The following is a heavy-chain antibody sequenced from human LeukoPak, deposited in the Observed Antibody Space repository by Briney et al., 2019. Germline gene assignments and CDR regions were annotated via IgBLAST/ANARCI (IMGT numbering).Heavy chain of an antibody. CDR3: ARDSAGNDY. Sequence: PGGSLRLSCAASGFTFSTYWMSWVLQAPGKGLEWVANIKQDGSEKYYVDPVKGRFTISRDNAKNSLYLQMNSLRAEDTAMYYCARDSAGNDYWGQGTLVTVSS. CDR2: IKQDGSEK. J-gene: IGHJ4*02. V-gene: IGHV3-7*01. CDR1: GFTFSTYW. D-gene: IGHD6-13*01.